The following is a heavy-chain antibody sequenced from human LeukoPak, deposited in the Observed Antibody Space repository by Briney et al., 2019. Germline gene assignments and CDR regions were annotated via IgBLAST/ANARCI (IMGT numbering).Heavy chain of an antibody. CDR3: ARKSSWFDP. CDR2: IYHSGST. CDR1: GYSISSGYY. Sequence: SETLSLTCTVSGYSISSGYYWGWIRQPPGKGLEWIGSIYHSGSTYYNPSLKSRVTISVDTSKNQFSLKLSSVTAADTAVYYCARKSSWFDPWGQGTLVTVSS. J-gene: IGHJ5*02. V-gene: IGHV4-38-2*02.